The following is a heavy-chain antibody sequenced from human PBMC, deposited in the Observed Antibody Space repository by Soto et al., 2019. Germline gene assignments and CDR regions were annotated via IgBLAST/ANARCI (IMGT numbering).Heavy chain of an antibody. CDR3: ASSLTGGGTRVAARPYYYYGMDV. J-gene: IGHJ6*02. V-gene: IGHV3-23*01. D-gene: IGHD6-6*01. Sequence: GGSLRLSCAASGFTFSSYAMSWVRQAPGKGLEWVSAISGSGGGTYYADSVKGRFTISRDNSKNTLYLQMNSLRAEDTAVYYCASSLTGGGTRVAARPYYYYGMDVWGQGTTVTVSS. CDR1: GFTFSSYA. CDR2: ISGSGGGT.